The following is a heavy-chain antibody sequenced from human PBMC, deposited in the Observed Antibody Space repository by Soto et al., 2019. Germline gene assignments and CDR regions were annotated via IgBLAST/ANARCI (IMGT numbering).Heavy chain of an antibody. CDR3: ARARRIQLWSRVYDP. J-gene: IGHJ5*02. CDR1: GGSFSGYY. CDR2: INHSGST. V-gene: IGHV4-34*01. D-gene: IGHD5-18*01. Sequence: SETLSLTCAVYGGSFSGYYWSWIRQPPGKGLEWIGEINHSGSTNYNPSLKSRVTISVDTSKNQFSLKLSSVTAADTAVYYCARARRIQLWSRVYDPWGQGTLVTVSS.